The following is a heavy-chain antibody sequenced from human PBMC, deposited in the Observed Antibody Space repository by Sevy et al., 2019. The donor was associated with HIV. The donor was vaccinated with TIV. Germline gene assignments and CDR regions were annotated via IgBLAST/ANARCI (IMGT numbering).Heavy chain of an antibody. Sequence: GESLKISCKVSGYTLTQLSMHWVRQAPGKGLEWMGSFDPEDGEKIYARKFQGRVTLTEDTFRDTAYMELGSLRSEDTAVYYCASTKDYYDNTGDPFDFWGQGTLVTVSS. V-gene: IGHV1-24*01. CDR1: GYTLTQLS. D-gene: IGHD3-22*01. CDR2: FDPEDGEK. CDR3: ASTKDYYDNTGDPFDF. J-gene: IGHJ4*02.